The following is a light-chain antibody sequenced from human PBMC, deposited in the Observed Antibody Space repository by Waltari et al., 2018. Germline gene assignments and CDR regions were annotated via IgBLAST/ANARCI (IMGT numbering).Light chain of an antibody. CDR2: EVT. V-gene: IGLV2-14*01. Sequence: QSALTQPASVSGSPGQSITISCTGSRSDVGGYKYVSWYQHHPGKAPKLLIYEVTTRPSGVSNRFSGSKSGNRASLTVSGLQAEDEADYYCSSYTSNTTLLFGGGTKLTVL. CDR3: SSYTSNTTLL. CDR1: RSDVGGYKY. J-gene: IGLJ3*02.